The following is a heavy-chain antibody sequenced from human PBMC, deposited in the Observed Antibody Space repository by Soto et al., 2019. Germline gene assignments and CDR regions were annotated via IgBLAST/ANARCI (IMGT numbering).Heavy chain of an antibody. CDR3: ARVRSSSWYPPRPYYFDY. J-gene: IGHJ4*02. CDR1: SSTFTSYG. CDR2: ISAYNGNT. D-gene: IGHD6-13*01. Sequence: GASVKVSCKASSSTFTSYGIRWVRQAPGQGLEWMGWISAYNGNTNYAQKLQGRVTMTTDTSTSTAYMELRSLRSDDTAVYYCARVRSSSWYPPRPYYFDYWGQGTLVTVSS. V-gene: IGHV1-18*01.